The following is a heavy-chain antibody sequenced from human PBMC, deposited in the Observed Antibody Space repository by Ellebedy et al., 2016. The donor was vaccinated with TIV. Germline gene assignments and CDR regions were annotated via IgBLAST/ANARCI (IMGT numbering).Heavy chain of an antibody. V-gene: IGHV3-30*03. Sequence: GESLKISCAASGFTFRNYGIHWVRQAPGEGLEWVAVISYDGSEKAYADSVKGRFTISRDNSKNTLYLQMNSLRTEDTAVYYCARDFLPDGLRGLFDYWGQGTLVTISS. D-gene: IGHD5-24*01. CDR3: ARDFLPDGLRGLFDY. CDR1: GFTFRNYG. J-gene: IGHJ4*02. CDR2: ISYDGSEK.